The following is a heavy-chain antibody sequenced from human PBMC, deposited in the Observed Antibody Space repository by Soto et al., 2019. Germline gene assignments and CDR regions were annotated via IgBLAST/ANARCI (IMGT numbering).Heavy chain of an antibody. CDR3: ARTSGYFDS. D-gene: IGHD6-19*01. V-gene: IGHV6-1*01. CDR1: GDSVSSISVA. Sequence: SQTLSLTCAISGDSVSSISVAWNWIRQSPSRGLEWLGRTYYRSKWYNEYEVSVRSRIAINPDTSRNQFSLQLDSVTPEDTAVYYCARTSGYFDSWGQGSLVTVSS. CDR2: TYYRSKWYN. J-gene: IGHJ4*02.